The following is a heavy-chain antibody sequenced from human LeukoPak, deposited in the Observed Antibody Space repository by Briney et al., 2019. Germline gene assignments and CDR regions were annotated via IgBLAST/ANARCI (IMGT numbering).Heavy chain of an antibody. D-gene: IGHD3-10*01. Sequence: SQTLSLTCTVSGGSISSGGYYWSWIRQPPGKGLEWIGYIYHSGSTYYNPSLKSRVTISVDRSKNQFSLKLSSVTAADTAVYYCARDDYGSGSYYNRDAFDIWGQGTMVTVSS. J-gene: IGHJ3*02. CDR3: ARDDYGSGSYYNRDAFDI. V-gene: IGHV4-30-2*01. CDR1: GGSISSGGYY. CDR2: IYHSGST.